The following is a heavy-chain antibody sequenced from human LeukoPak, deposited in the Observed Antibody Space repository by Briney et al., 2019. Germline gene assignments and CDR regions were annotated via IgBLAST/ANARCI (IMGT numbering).Heavy chain of an antibody. CDR2: INQDGTKI. J-gene: IGHJ4*02. D-gene: IGHD3-22*01. CDR3: AKGSYYDSSGSFYFDY. CDR1: GSMFRNYW. V-gene: IGHV3-7*03. Sequence: GGSLRLSCVVSGSMFRNYWMSWLRQAPGKGPEWAANINQDGTKIFEVDFMKGRFTLSRDNAKSSLYLQMNSLRPEDSAVYYCAKGSYYDSSGSFYFDYWGQGTLVTVSS.